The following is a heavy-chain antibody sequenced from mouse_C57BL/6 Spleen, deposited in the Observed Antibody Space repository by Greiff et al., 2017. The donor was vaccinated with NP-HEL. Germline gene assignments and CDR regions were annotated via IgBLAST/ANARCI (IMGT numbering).Heavy chain of an antibody. CDR3: AREGSTMVTTGGDY. CDR2: IDPSDSAT. J-gene: IGHJ2*01. Sequence: QVQLQQPGAELVRPGSSVKLSCKASGYTFTSYWMHWVKQRPIQGLEWIGNIDPSDSATHYNQKFKDQATLTVDKASSTAYMQLSSLTSEDSAVYYCAREGSTMVTTGGDYWGQGTTLTVSS. D-gene: IGHD2-2*01. CDR1: GYTFTSYW. V-gene: IGHV1-52*01.